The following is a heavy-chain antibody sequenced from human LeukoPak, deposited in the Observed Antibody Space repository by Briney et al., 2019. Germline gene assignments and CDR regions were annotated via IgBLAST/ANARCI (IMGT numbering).Heavy chain of an antibody. CDR2: INPNSGGT. D-gene: IGHD3-3*01. V-gene: IGHV1-2*02. J-gene: IGHJ4*02. Sequence: ASVKVSCKASGYTFTGYYMHWVRQAPGQGLEWMGWINPNSGGTNYAQKFQGRVTMTRDTSISTACMELSRLRSDDTAVYYCARGYDFWSGQVDYWGQGTLVTVSS. CDR3: ARGYDFWSGQVDY. CDR1: GYTFTGYY.